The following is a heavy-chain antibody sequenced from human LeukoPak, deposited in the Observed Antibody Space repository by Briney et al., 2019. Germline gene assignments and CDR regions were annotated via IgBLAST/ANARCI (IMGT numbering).Heavy chain of an antibody. CDR1: GFTFSSYG. Sequence: SGGSLRLSCAASGFTFSSYGMHWVRQAPGKGLEWVAFIRYDGSNKYYADSVKGRFTISRDNSKNTLYLQMNSLRAEDTAVYYCAKDISANYYDSSGYYTPRSGSWGQGTLVTVSS. J-gene: IGHJ5*02. CDR3: AKDISANYYDSSGYYTPRSGS. CDR2: IRYDGSNK. D-gene: IGHD3-22*01. V-gene: IGHV3-30*02.